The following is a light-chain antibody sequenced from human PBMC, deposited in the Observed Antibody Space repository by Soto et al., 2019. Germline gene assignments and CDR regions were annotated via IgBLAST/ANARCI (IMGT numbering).Light chain of an antibody. CDR3: QSYDSSLSGYV. V-gene: IGLV1-40*01. CDR1: SSNIGAGYD. CDR2: GNN. J-gene: IGLJ1*01. Sequence: QSVLTQPPSVSGAPGQRVTISCTGSSSNIGAGYDVHWYQQLPGTAPKLLIYGNNNRPSGVPDRFSGSKSGTSASLAITGLQGEDEADYDCQSYDSSLSGYVFGTGTKVTVL.